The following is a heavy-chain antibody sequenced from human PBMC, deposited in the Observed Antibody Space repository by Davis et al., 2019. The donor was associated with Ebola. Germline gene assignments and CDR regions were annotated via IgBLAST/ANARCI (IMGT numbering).Heavy chain of an antibody. Sequence: GESLKISCAASGFTFSSYAMHWVRQAPGKGLEWVAVISYDGSNKYYADSVKGRFTISRDNSKNTLYLQMNSLRAEDTAVYYCARDHYPVTELIDYWGQGTLVTVSS. J-gene: IGHJ4*02. V-gene: IGHV3-30*04. CDR2: ISYDGSNK. CDR3: ARDHYPVTELIDY. CDR1: GFTFSSYA. D-gene: IGHD4-11*01.